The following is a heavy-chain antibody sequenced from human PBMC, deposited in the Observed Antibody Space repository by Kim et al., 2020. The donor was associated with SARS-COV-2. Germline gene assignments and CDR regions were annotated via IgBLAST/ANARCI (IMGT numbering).Heavy chain of an antibody. D-gene: IGHD1-1*01. CDR1: GYSFTSYW. V-gene: IGHV5-51*01. CDR2: IYPGDSDT. CDR3: ARQAVRWYYCDAFDI. J-gene: IGHJ3*02. Sequence: GESLKISCKGSGYSFTSYWIGWVRQMPGKGLEWMGIIYPGDSDTRYSPSFQGQVTISADKSISTAYLQWSSLKASDTAMYYCARQAVRWYYCDAFDIWGQGTMVTVSS.